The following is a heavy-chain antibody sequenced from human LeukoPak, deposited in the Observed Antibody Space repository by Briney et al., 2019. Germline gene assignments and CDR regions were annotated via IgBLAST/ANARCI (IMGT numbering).Heavy chain of an antibody. J-gene: IGHJ4*02. V-gene: IGHV1-2*02. CDR2: INPNSGGT. CDR3: ARGWVAVARTDY. CDR1: GYTFTGYC. Sequence: ASVKVCCKASGYTFTGYCMHWVRQAPGQGLEWMGWINPNSGGTNYAQKFQGRVTMTRDTSISTAYMELSRLRSDDTAVYYCARGWVAVARTDYWGQGTLVTVFS. D-gene: IGHD6-19*01.